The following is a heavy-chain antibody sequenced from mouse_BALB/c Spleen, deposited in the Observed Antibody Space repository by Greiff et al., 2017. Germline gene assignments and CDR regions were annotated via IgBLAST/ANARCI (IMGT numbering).Heavy chain of an antibody. CDR3: ATHAAAYAMDY. CDR2: LWGGGST. J-gene: IGHJ4*01. Sequence: QVQLLQSGPGLVAPSQSLSITCTVSGFSLTDYGVSWIRQPPGKGLEWLGVLWGGGSTYYNSALKSRLSISKDNSKSQVFLKMNSLQTDDTAMYYCATHAAAYAMDYWGQGTSATVSS. V-gene: IGHV2-6-5*01. CDR1: GFSLTDYG.